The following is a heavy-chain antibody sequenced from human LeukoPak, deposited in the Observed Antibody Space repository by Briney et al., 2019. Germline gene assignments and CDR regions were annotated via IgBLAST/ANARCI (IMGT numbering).Heavy chain of an antibody. D-gene: IGHD3-22*01. CDR2: INHSGST. Sequence: SETLSLTCAVYGGSFSGYYWSWIRQPPGKGLERIGEINHSGSTNYNPSLKSRVTISVDTSKNQFSLKLSSVTAADTAVYYCARGYVHYYDSSGYYFDYWGQGTLVTVSS. CDR3: ARGYVHYYDSSGYYFDY. V-gene: IGHV4-34*01. CDR1: GGSFSGYY. J-gene: IGHJ4*02.